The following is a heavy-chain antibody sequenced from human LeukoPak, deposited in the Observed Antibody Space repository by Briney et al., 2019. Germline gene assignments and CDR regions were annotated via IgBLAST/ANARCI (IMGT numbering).Heavy chain of an antibody. CDR3: VRPESVGTKYRFDY. Sequence: SETLSLTCTVSGGSINSYFWSWIRQPPGKGLEWLGYIYYSGNTNYNPSLESRVTISVDTSKNHVSLNLTSVTAADTAVYYCVRPESVGTKYRFDYWGQGALVTVSS. CDR1: GGSINSYF. J-gene: IGHJ4*02. CDR2: IYYSGNT. V-gene: IGHV4-59*01. D-gene: IGHD1-1*01.